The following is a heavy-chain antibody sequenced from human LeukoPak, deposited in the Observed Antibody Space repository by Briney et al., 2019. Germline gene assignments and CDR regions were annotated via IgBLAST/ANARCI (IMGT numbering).Heavy chain of an antibody. CDR3: ARGKYYDFWSGYSIRPPRAYMDV. CDR2: INHSGST. Sequence: PSETLSLTCAVYGGSFSGYYWSWIRQPPGKGLEWIGEINHSGSTNYNPSLKSRVTISVDTSKNQFSLKLSSVTAADTAVYYCARGKYYDFWSGYSIRPPRAYMDVWGKGTTVTVSS. D-gene: IGHD3-3*01. V-gene: IGHV4-34*01. J-gene: IGHJ6*03. CDR1: GGSFSGYY.